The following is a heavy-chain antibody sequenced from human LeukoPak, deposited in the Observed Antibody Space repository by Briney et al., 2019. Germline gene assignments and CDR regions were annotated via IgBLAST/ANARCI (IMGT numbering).Heavy chain of an antibody. CDR2: ISGSGGST. Sequence: GGSLRLSCAASGFTFSSYAMSWVRQAPGKGLEGVSAISGSGGSTYYADSVKGRFTISRDNSKNTLYLQMNSLRAEDTAFYYCASGGIYYGAAFEFWGQGTLVTVSS. D-gene: IGHD1-26*01. CDR1: GFTFSSYA. J-gene: IGHJ4*02. V-gene: IGHV3-23*01. CDR3: ASGGIYYGAAFEF.